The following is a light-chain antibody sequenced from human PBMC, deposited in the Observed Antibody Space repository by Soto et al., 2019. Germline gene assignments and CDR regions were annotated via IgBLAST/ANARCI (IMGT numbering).Light chain of an antibody. CDR2: EVS. CDR3: SSYTRSSKVV. CDR1: SSDVGGYKY. Sequence: QCALTQPASVSGSPGQAITISCTGTSSDVGGYKYVSWYQQHPGKAPKLMIYEVSHRPSGVSNRFSGSKSGNTASLTISGLQAEDEADYYCSSYTRSSKVVFGGGTKLTVL. J-gene: IGLJ2*01. V-gene: IGLV2-14*01.